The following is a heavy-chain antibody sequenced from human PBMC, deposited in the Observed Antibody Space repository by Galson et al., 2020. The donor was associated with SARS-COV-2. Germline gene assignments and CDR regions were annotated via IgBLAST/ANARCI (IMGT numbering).Heavy chain of an antibody. CDR1: GFTFNPAW. J-gene: IGHJ4*02. D-gene: IGHD6-19*01. Sequence: GESLKISCAAPGFTFNPAWMSWVRQAPGKGLEWIGLVKSKTSGGTTEYAAPVQGRFTILRDDSKATVHLQMNSLKTEDTAVYYCVADVAEAGYGEFDYWAQGTLVTVSS. CDR3: VADVAEAGYGEFDY. CDR2: VKSKTSGGTT. V-gene: IGHV3-15*01.